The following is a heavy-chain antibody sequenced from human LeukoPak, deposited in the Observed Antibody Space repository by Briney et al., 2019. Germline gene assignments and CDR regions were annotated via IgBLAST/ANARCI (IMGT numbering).Heavy chain of an antibody. Sequence: GASVKVSCKASGYTFTDYYMHWVQQAPGKGLEWMGRVDPEDGETIYAEKFQGRVTITADTSTDTAYMELSSLRSEDTAVYYCATGSVLRFLEWLNWGQGTLVTVSS. CDR2: VDPEDGET. D-gene: IGHD3-3*01. J-gene: IGHJ4*02. V-gene: IGHV1-69-2*01. CDR3: ATGSVLRFLEWLN. CDR1: GYTFTDYY.